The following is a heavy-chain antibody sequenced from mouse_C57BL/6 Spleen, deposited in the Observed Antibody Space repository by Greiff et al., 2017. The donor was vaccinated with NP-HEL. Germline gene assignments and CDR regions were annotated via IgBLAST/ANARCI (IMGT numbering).Heavy chain of an antibody. Sequence: QVQLKESGAELVKPGASVKLSCKAFGYTFTEYTIHWVKQRSGQGLEWIGWFYPGSGSIKYNEKFKDKATLTADKSSSTVYMELSRLTSEDSAVYFCARHEANWDAFAYWGQGTLVTVSA. CDR2: FYPGSGSI. D-gene: IGHD4-1*01. CDR1: GYTFTEYT. V-gene: IGHV1-62-2*01. CDR3: ARHEANWDAFAY. J-gene: IGHJ3*01.